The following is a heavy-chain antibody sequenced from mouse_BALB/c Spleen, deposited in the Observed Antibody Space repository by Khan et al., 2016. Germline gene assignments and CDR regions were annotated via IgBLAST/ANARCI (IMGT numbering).Heavy chain of an antibody. CDR2: ISNDGSN. Sequence: EVQLQESGPGLVKPSQSLSLTCSVTGYSITSGYYWNWIRQFPGNKLGWMGYISNDGSNNYNPSLKNRISITRDTSKNQFFLKLNSVTTEDTATYYFARWADYFFDSWGQGTTLTVSS. CDR3: ARWADYFFDS. CDR1: GYSITSGYY. V-gene: IGHV3-6*02. J-gene: IGHJ2*01.